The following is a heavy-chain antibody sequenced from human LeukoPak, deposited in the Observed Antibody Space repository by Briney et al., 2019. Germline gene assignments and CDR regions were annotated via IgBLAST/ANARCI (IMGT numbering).Heavy chain of an antibody. V-gene: IGHV4-39*01. Sequence: TSETLSLTCTASGDSISSTSYFWGWIRQPPGKGLEWIATIYYSGTTYYNPSLKSRVTISVDTSKNQFSLNLSSVSASDTAVYYCARQFHGSGYVDDLWGQGTPVTLSS. CDR2: IYYSGTT. J-gene: IGHJ5*02. CDR1: GDSISSTSYF. D-gene: IGHD3-22*01. CDR3: ARQFHGSGYVDDL.